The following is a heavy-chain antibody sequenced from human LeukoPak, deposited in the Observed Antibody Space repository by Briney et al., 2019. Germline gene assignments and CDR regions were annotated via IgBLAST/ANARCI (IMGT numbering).Heavy chain of an antibody. J-gene: IGHJ4*02. CDR2: ISGSGGST. D-gene: IGHD3-9*01. Sequence: PGGSLRLSCAASGFTFSSYAMSWVRQAPGKGLEWVSAISGSGGSTYYADSVKGRFTISRDNSKNTLYLQMNSLRAEDTAVYYCAKATQLVIRKLHFDYWGQGTLVTVSS. CDR3: AKATQLVIRKLHFDY. V-gene: IGHV3-23*01. CDR1: GFTFSSYA.